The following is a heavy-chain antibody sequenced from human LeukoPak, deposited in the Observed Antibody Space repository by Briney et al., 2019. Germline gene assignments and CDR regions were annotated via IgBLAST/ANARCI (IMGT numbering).Heavy chain of an antibody. CDR1: GDSINSLDL. J-gene: IGHJ4*02. V-gene: IGHV4-4*02. CDR2: INHSGST. Sequence: SETLSLTCTGSGDSINSLDLWSWVRQPPGKGLEWIGEINHSGSTNYNPSLKSRVTISVDTSKNQFSLKLSSVTAADTAVYYCARGVPIYDFWSGRSLRYFDYWGQGTLVTVSS. D-gene: IGHD3-3*01. CDR3: ARGVPIYDFWSGRSLRYFDY.